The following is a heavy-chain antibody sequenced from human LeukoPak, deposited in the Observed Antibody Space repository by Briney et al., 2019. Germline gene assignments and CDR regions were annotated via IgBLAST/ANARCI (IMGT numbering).Heavy chain of an antibody. CDR3: ASVYSSSSRVSYGMDV. CDR2: IYYSGST. Sequence: SETLSLTCNVSGGSISSSSYYWGWIRQPPGKGLEWIGSIYYSGSTYYNPSLKSRVTISVDTSKNQFSLKLSSVTAADTAVYYCASVYSSSSRVSYGMDVWGQGTTVTVSS. D-gene: IGHD6-6*01. CDR1: GGSISSSSYY. J-gene: IGHJ6*02. V-gene: IGHV4-39*01.